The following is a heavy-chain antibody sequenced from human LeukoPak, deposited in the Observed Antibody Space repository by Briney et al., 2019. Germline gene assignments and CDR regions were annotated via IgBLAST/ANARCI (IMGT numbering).Heavy chain of an antibody. CDR2: IYYSGST. V-gene: IGHV4-31*01. D-gene: IGHD3-22*01. Sequence: SETPSLTCTVSGGSISSGGYYWSWNRQHPGQGLEWIGYIYYSGSTYYNPSLKSSVTISVDTSKNQFSLKLSSVTAADTAVYYCVRDLLITMIPRRFYFDYWGQGTLVTVSS. CDR3: VRDLLITMIPRRFYFDY. CDR1: GGSISSGGYY. J-gene: IGHJ4*02.